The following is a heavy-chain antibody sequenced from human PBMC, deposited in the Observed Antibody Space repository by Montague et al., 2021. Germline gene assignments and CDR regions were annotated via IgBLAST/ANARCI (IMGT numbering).Heavy chain of an antibody. V-gene: IGHV3-11*06. CDR1: GFTFSNYF. CDR2: IGTSSSFT. CDR3: ARVGLTVAAGMIDY. J-gene: IGHJ4*02. D-gene: IGHD6-13*01. Sequence: SLRLSCAASGFTFSNYFMSWFRQAPGKGLEWVSYIGTSSSFTRYADSVKGRFTISRDNAMHSLYLQMTAVRGEDTAVYYCARVGLTVAAGMIDYWGQGTLVTVSS.